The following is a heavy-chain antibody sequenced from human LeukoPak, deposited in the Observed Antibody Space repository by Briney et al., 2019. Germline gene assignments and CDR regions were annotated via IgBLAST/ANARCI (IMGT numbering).Heavy chain of an antibody. CDR2: INHSGST. V-gene: IGHV4-34*01. J-gene: IGHJ4*02. D-gene: IGHD6-6*01. CDR1: GGSFSGYY. Sequence: SETLSLTCAVYGGSFSGYYWSWIRQPPGKGLEWIGEINHSGSTNYNPSLKSRVTISVDTSKNQFPLKLSSVTAADTAVYYCARGARIAARREDFDYWGQGTLVTVSS. CDR3: ARGARIAARREDFDY.